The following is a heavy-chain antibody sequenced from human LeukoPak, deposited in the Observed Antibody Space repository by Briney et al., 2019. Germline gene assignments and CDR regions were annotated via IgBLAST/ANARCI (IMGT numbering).Heavy chain of an antibody. Sequence: GRSLRLSCAASGFTFSSYGMHWVRQAPGKGLEWVAVISYDGSNKYYADSVKGRFTISRDNSKYTLYLQMNSLRAEDTAVYYCAKVHGYSYGRFDYWGQGTLVTVSS. D-gene: IGHD5-18*01. CDR2: ISYDGSNK. V-gene: IGHV3-30*18. CDR1: GFTFSSYG. J-gene: IGHJ4*02. CDR3: AKVHGYSYGRFDY.